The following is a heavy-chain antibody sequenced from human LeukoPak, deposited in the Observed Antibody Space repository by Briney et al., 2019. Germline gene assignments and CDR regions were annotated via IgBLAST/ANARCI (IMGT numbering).Heavy chain of an antibody. CDR3: SKEGRYNWNGGVSGYFDY. V-gene: IGHV3-23*01. CDR2: ICGSGGST. D-gene: IGHD1-20*01. CDR1: GFTFSSYA. J-gene: IGHJ4*02. Sequence: GGSLRLSCAASGFTFSSYAVSSVRRAPGEGAEWVSAICGSGGSTYYADSVKGRFTISIDNSKNTLYLQMNSLRAEDTAVYYCSKEGRYNWNGGVSGYFDYWGQGTLVTVSS.